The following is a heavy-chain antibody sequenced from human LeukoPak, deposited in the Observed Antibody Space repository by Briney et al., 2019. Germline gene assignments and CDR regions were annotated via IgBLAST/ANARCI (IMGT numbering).Heavy chain of an antibody. CDR3: ARAYGSGSSYHPDY. CDR1: GYSFTAYY. D-gene: IGHD3-10*01. J-gene: IGHJ4*02. V-gene: IGHV1-2*02. Sequence: GASVTVSCKASGYSFTAYYMHWVRQAPGQGLEYMGWINPNSGGTNSSQKFQDRVTLTRDTSISTAYMELSSLTSDDTAVYYCARAYGSGSSYHPDYWGQGTLVTVSS. CDR2: INPNSGGT.